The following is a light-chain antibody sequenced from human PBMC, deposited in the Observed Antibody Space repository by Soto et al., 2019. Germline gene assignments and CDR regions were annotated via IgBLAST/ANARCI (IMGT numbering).Light chain of an antibody. Sequence: DIQMTQSPSSVSASVGDRVTITCRASQDISTWIAWYQQKTRKAPKLLIFAASTLQSGVPTRFSGSRSGRDFTLTISSLQPEDVAIYYCHQAHSFPHTFGQGTKLEIK. V-gene: IGKV1-12*01. J-gene: IGKJ2*01. CDR1: QDISTW. CDR3: HQAHSFPHT. CDR2: AAS.